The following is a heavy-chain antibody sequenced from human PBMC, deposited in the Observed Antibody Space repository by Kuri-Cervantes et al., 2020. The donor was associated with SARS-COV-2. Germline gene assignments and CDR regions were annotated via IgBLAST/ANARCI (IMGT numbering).Heavy chain of an antibody. V-gene: IGHV5-51*01. CDR2: IYPGDSDT. Sequence: GGSLRLSFKGSGYSFTSYWIGWVRQMPGKGLEWMGIIYPGDSDTRYSPSFQGQVAISADKSISTAYLQWSSLKASDTAMYFCARDTSYWYFDLWGRGTLVTVSS. J-gene: IGHJ2*01. CDR3: ARDTSYWYFDL. D-gene: IGHD1-26*01. CDR1: GYSFTSYW.